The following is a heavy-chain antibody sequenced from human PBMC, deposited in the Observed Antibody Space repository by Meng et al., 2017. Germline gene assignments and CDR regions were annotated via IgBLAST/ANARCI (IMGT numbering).Heavy chain of an antibody. V-gene: IGHV4-34*01. J-gene: IGHJ4*02. CDR1: GGSFSGYY. CDR3: ARATYYDDSSGYYYYFDY. D-gene: IGHD3-22*01. Sequence: GSLRLSCAVYGGSFSGYYWSWIRQTPGKGLEWIGEINHSGSTKYNPSLKSGVTISVDTSKNQFTLKLRFVTAADTAVYYCARATYYDDSSGYYYYFDYWGQGTLVTVSS. CDR2: INHSGST.